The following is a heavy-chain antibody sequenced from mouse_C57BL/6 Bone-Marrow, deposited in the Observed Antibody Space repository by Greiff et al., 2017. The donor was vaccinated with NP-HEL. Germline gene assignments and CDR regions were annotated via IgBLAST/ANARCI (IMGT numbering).Heavy chain of an antibody. CDR1: GFTFSDYG. D-gene: IGHD1-1*01. CDR3: ARHPYYYGSSYGVDY. V-gene: IGHV5-17*01. CDR2: ISSGSSTI. Sequence: EVMLVESGGGLVKPGGSLKLSCAASGFTFSDYGMHWVRQAPEKGLEWVAYISSGSSTIYYADTVKGRFTISRDNAKNTLFLQRTSLRSEDTAMYYCARHPYYYGSSYGVDYWGQGTTLTVSS. J-gene: IGHJ2*01.